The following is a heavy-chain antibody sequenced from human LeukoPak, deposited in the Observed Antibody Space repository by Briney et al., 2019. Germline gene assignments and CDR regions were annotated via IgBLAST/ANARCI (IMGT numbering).Heavy chain of an antibody. D-gene: IGHD6-6*01. CDR2: INPNSGGT. J-gene: IGHJ3*02. CDR3: ARRIAGRLINDAFDT. Sequence: ASVKVSCKASGYTFTGYYMHWVRQAPGQGLEWMGWINPNSGGTNYAQKFQGRVTMTRDTSISTAYMELRRLRSDDTAVYYCARRIAGRLINDAFDTWGQGTMVTVSS. CDR1: GYTFTGYY. V-gene: IGHV1-2*02.